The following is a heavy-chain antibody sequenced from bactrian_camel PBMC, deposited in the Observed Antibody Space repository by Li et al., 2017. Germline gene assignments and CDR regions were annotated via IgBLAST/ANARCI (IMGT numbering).Heavy chain of an antibody. CDR2: IYSEGRTT. CDR1: GFSFSSYG. J-gene: IGHJ6*01. CDR3: AGAGFYAS. Sequence: VQLVESGGGLVQPGGSLRLSCTASGFSFSSYGMVWVRQAPGKGLERLSSIYSEGRTTYYADSVKGRFTISRDNAKNTGYLQMNSLKSEDSALYYCAGAGFYASWGPGTQVTVS. V-gene: IGHV3S11*01. D-gene: IGHD1*01.